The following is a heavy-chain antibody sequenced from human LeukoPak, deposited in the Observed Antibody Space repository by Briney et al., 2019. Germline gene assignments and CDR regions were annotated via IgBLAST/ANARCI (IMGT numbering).Heavy chain of an antibody. CDR3: ARDPYGSGDYYFDY. D-gene: IGHD3-10*01. V-gene: IGHV1-24*01. CDR2: FDPEDGET. CDR1: GYTLTELS. Sequence: ASVKVSCKVSGYTLTELSMHWVRQAPGKGLEWMGGFDPEDGETIYAQTFQGRVTMTEDTSTDTAYMELSRLRSDDTAVYYCARDPYGSGDYYFDYWGQGTLVTVSS. J-gene: IGHJ4*02.